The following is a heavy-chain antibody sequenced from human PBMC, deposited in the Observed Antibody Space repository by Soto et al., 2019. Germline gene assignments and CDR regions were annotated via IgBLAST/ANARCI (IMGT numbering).Heavy chain of an antibody. CDR3: ARGWNHYYGMDV. CDR2: MNPNSGNT. V-gene: IGHV1-8*01. D-gene: IGHD1-1*01. Sequence: GASVKVSCKASGYTFTSYDINWVRQATGQGLEWMGWMNPNSGNTGYAQKFQGRVTMTRNTSISTAYMELSSLRSEDTAVYYCARGWNHYYGMDVWGQGTTVTVSS. CDR1: GYTFTSYD. J-gene: IGHJ6*02.